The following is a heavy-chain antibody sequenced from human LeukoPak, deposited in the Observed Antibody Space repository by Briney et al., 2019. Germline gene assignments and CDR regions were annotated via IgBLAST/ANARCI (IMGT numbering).Heavy chain of an antibody. CDR2: ISGSDGST. D-gene: IGHD2-2*01. CDR3: SRGSAIVVIPAAFSWFDP. V-gene: IGHV3-23*01. Sequence: PGGSLRLSCSASGFTFSSYAMTWVRQAPGKGLERVSPISGSDGSTYYADSVKGRFSISRDNSKNTLYLQMNTLRAEDTAVYYCSRGSAIVVIPAAFSWFDPWGQGTLVTASS. CDR1: GFTFSSYA. J-gene: IGHJ5*02.